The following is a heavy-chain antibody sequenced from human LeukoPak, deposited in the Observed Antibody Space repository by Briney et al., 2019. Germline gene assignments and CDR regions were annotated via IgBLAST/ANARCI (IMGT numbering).Heavy chain of an antibody. D-gene: IGHD2-15*01. Sequence: GGSLRLSCAASGFTFSSYSMNWVRQAPGKGLEWVSSISSSCSYIYYADSVKGRFTISRDNAKNSLYLQMNSLRAEDTAVYYCARQPRYCSGGSCYRFDYWGQGTLVTVSS. CDR1: GFTFSSYS. CDR3: ARQPRYCSGGSCYRFDY. J-gene: IGHJ4*02. V-gene: IGHV3-21*01. CDR2: ISSSCSYI.